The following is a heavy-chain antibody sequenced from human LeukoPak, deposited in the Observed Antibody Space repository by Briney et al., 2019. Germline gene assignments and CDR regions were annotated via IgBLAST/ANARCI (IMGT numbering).Heavy chain of an antibody. CDR3: ARDPLYASSWGAFDI. CDR1: GGSISSYY. D-gene: IGHD3-22*01. V-gene: IGHV4-59*01. J-gene: IGHJ3*02. Sequence: PSETLSLTCTVSGGSISSYYWNWIRQPPGKGLEWIGYIYYSGSTNYNPSLKSRVTISVDTSKNQFSLKLSSVTAADTAVYYCARDPLYASSWGAFDIWGQGTMVTVSS. CDR2: IYYSGST.